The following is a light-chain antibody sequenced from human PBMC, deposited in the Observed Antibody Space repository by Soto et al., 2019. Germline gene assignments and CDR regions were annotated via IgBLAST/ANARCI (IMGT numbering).Light chain of an antibody. V-gene: IGKV3-20*01. CDR3: QQYGSSLTWT. CDR1: QRVSSSC. J-gene: IGKJ1*01. CDR2: GAS. Sequence: EIVLTQSPRTLTWTTGGRATLCCRASQRVSSSCLAGYQQKPGQAPRLRIYGASSRATGIPDRFSGSGSGTDFTLTISRLEPEDLAVYYGQQYGSSLTWTCGQGT.